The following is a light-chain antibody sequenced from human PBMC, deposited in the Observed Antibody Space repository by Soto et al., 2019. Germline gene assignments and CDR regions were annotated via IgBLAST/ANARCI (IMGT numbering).Light chain of an antibody. CDR3: QQYDTSPLT. CDR1: RSVRSNS. CDR2: GAS. J-gene: IGKJ4*01. Sequence: EIVLTQSPGALSLSPGERATLSCGASRSVRSNSLAWYQPKPGQAPRLLIYGASSRATGVPDRFSGSGSGTDFTLTISRLEPEDFAVYHCQQYDTSPLTFGGGTKGDIK. V-gene: IGKV3-20*01.